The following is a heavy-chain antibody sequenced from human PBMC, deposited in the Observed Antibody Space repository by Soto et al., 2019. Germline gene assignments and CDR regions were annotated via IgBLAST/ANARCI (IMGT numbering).Heavy chain of an antibody. J-gene: IGHJ6*03. CDR2: SIPIQGRA. Sequence: QVHLVQSGAEVRKPGSSVKVSCEASGGSFISYIFTWVRQAPGQGLEWMGRSIPIQGRADYALKFQDRVTITADRSTETVYMELRSLRPEDTALYYCAKSLVFVDHAYMDVWGKGTKVTVSS. V-gene: IGHV1-69*02. D-gene: IGHD2-21*01. CDR1: GGSFISYI. CDR3: AKSLVFVDHAYMDV.